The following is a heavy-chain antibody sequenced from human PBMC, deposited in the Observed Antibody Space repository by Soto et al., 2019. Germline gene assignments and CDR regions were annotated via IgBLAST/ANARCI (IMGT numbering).Heavy chain of an antibody. V-gene: IGHV4-59*01. J-gene: IGHJ3*02. CDR3: AREWGGKTYYYDSSGYYGAFDI. CDR2: IYYSGST. Sequence: PSETLSLTCTVSGGSISSYYWSWIRQPPGKGLEWIGYIYYSGSTNYNPSLKSRVTISVDTSKNQFSLKLSSVTAADTAVYYCAREWGGKTYYYDSSGYYGAFDIWGQGTMVT. D-gene: IGHD3-22*01. CDR1: GGSISSYY.